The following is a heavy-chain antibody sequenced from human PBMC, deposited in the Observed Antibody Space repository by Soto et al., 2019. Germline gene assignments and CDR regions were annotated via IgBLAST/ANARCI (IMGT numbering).Heavy chain of an antibody. V-gene: IGHV1-2*02. CDR2: INPNSGGT. D-gene: IGHD3-3*01. Sequence: ASVKVPCKASGYTFSGYYIHWLRQAPAQGLEWMGWINPNSGGTNYAQKFQCRVTVTRDTPTSTAYMELSRLTSDDTSAYYCATDTYYDFWSGYSRPLYYYGMDVWGQGTTVTVSS. J-gene: IGHJ6*02. CDR1: GYTFSGYY. CDR3: ATDTYYDFWSGYSRPLYYYGMDV.